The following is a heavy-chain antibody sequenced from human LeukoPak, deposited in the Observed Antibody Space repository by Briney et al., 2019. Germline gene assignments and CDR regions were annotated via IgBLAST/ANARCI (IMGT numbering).Heavy chain of an antibody. V-gene: IGHV1-18*01. Sequence: ASVKVSCKASGYTFTSYGISWVRQAPGQGLEWMGWISAYNGNTNYAQKLQGRVTMTTDTSTSTAYMELRSLRSDDTAVYYCARVSPPWYCSGGSCSNYFDHWGQGTLVTVYS. CDR3: ARVSPPWYCSGGSCSNYFDH. CDR1: GYTFTSYG. CDR2: ISAYNGNT. D-gene: IGHD2-15*01. J-gene: IGHJ4*02.